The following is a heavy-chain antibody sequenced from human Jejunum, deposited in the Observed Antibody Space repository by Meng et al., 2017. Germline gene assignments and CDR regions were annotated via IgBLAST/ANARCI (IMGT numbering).Heavy chain of an antibody. J-gene: IGHJ4*02. CDR2: IYQSGGT. Sequence: SETLSLTCNVSGYSISSGYYWGWIRQPPGKGLEWIGNIYQSGGTYYNSSLKSRVTISVDTAKNQFSLKLDSVTATDTATYYCARMGNLLGFGPTYWGQGTLVTVSS. CDR1: GYSISSGYY. D-gene: IGHD7-27*01. CDR3: ARMGNLLGFGPTY. V-gene: IGHV4-38-2*02.